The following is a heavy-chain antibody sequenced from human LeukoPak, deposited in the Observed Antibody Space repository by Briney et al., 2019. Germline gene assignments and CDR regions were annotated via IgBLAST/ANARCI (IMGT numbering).Heavy chain of an antibody. J-gene: IGHJ3*02. V-gene: IGHV3-23*01. D-gene: IGHD3-16*02. CDR3: AKSVMITFGGVIGAFDI. Sequence: GGSLRLSCAASVFTFSSYAMSWVRQAPGKGLEWVSAISGSGGSTYYADSVKGRLTISRDNSKNTLYLQMNSLRAEDTAVYYSAKSVMITFGGVIGAFDIWGQGTMVTVSS. CDR1: VFTFSSYA. CDR2: ISGSGGST.